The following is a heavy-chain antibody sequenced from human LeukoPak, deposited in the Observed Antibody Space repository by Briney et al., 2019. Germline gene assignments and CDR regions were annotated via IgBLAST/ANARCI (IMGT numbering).Heavy chain of an antibody. D-gene: IGHD5-24*01. CDR1: GYSFSSYW. Sequence: AGESLKISWQGSGYSFSSYWIGGVRQMPGKGLEWMGIIYPGDCDTRYSPSFQGQVTISADKSISTDYLQWSILKASDNAMYYCARRDGYDSTTFDYWGQGTLVTVSS. CDR2: IYPGDCDT. V-gene: IGHV5-51*01. J-gene: IGHJ4*02. CDR3: ARRDGYDSTTFDY.